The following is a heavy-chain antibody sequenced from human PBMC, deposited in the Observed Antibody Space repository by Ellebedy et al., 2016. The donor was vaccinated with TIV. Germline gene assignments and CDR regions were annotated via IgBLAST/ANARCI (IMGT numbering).Heavy chain of an antibody. CDR2: INHSGST. Sequence: SETLSLTXAVSGGSISSSNWWSWVRQPPGKGLEWIGEINHSGSTYYNPSLKSRVTISVDTSKNQFSLKLSSVTAADTAVYYCARTVRGSSDYWGQGTLVTVSS. CDR1: GGSISSSNW. CDR3: ARTVRGSSDY. J-gene: IGHJ4*02. D-gene: IGHD3-10*02. V-gene: IGHV4-4*02.